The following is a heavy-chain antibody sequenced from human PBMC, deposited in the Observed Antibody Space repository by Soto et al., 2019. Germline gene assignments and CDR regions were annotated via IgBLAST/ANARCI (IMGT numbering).Heavy chain of an antibody. CDR2: IYHSGST. Sequence: PSETLSLTCAVSGGSISSGGYSWSWIRQPPGKGLEWIGYIYHSGSTYYNPSLKSRVTISVDRSKNQFSLKLSSVTAADTAVYYCARGPRGYSYGCFDYWGQGTPGHRLL. CDR1: GGSISSGGYS. CDR3: ARGPRGYSYGCFDY. D-gene: IGHD5-18*01. J-gene: IGHJ4*02. V-gene: IGHV4-30-2*01.